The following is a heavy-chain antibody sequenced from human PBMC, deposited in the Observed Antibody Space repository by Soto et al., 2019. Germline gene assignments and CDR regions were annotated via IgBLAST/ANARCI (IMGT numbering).Heavy chain of an antibody. CDR2: IYYSGST. Sequence: PSETLSLTCTVSGGSVSSGSYYWSGIRQPPGKGLEWIGYIYYSGSTNYNPSLKSRVTISVDTSKNQFSLKLSSVTAADTAVYYCAILPAPPLRFMPYAMDVWGQGTT. CDR1: GGSVSSGSYY. J-gene: IGHJ6*02. CDR3: AILPAPPLRFMPYAMDV. V-gene: IGHV4-61*01. D-gene: IGHD3-3*01.